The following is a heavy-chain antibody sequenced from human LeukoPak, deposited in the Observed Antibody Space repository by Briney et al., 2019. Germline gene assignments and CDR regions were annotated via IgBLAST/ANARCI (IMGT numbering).Heavy chain of an antibody. J-gene: IGHJ4*02. D-gene: IGHD1-26*01. CDR1: GFTFSIYA. Sequence: GGSLRLSCAGSGFTFSIYAMSWVRQAPGKGLERVSAISGSGGSTYYADSVKGRFTISRDNSKNTLYLQMKSLRAEDTAVYNCAIRPTVGGTTPTFDYWGQGTLVTVSS. V-gene: IGHV3-23*01. CDR2: ISGSGGST. CDR3: AIRPTVGGTTPTFDY.